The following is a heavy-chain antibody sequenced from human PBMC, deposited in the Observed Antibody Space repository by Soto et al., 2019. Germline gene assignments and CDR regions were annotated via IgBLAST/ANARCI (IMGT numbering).Heavy chain of an antibody. Sequence: PGGSLRLSCAASGFTFSSSSMNWVRQASGKGLEWISFISSSSSPIYYADSVKGRFTISRDNAKNSLYLQMNSLRDEDTAVYYCARDIPPVYYYDGSDALDVWGQGTMVTVSS. CDR2: ISSSSSPI. V-gene: IGHV3-48*02. CDR1: GFTFSSSS. CDR3: ARDIPPVYYYDGSDALDV. J-gene: IGHJ3*01. D-gene: IGHD3-22*01.